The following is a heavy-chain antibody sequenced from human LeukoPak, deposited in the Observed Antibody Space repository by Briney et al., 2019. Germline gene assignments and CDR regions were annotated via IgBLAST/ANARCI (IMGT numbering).Heavy chain of an antibody. D-gene: IGHD3-3*01. CDR3: ARRNEFWSGYSYYFDY. CDR1: GFTFSSYG. Sequence: GRSLRLSCAASGFTFSSYGMHWVRQAPGKGLEWVAVISYDGSNKYYADSVKGRFTISRDNSKNTLYLQMNSLRAEDTAVYYCARRNEFWSGYSYYFDYWGQGTLVTVSS. J-gene: IGHJ4*02. V-gene: IGHV3-30*03. CDR2: ISYDGSNK.